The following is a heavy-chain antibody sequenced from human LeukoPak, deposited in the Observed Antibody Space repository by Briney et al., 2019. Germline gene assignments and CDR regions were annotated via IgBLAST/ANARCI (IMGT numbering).Heavy chain of an antibody. CDR2: IYYSGST. J-gene: IGHJ3*02. Sequence: PSETLSLTCTVSGGSISSYYWSWIRQPPGKGLEWIGYIYYSGSTNYNPSLKSRVTISVDTSKNQFSLKLSSVTAADTAVYYCARVYPSYDAFDIRGQGTMVTVSS. CDR3: ARVYPSYDAFDI. D-gene: IGHD2/OR15-2a*01. CDR1: GGSISSYY. V-gene: IGHV4-59*01.